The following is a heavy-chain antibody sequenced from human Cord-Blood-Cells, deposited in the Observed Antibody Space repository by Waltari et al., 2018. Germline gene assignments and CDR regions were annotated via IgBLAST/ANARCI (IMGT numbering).Heavy chain of an antibody. Sequence: QVQLVQSGAEVKKPGASVKVSCKAYGYTFTSYYMHWVRQAPGKGLEWMGIINPSGGSTSYPQKFQGRGTMTRDTSTSTVYMERSSLRSEDTAVYYCARDAPLLYVSGGSCYSYYYYYGMDVWGQGTTVTVSS. CDR3: ARDAPLLYVSGGSCYSYYYYYGMDV. D-gene: IGHD2-15*01. V-gene: IGHV1-46*01. CDR1: GYTFTSYY. CDR2: INPSGGST. J-gene: IGHJ6*02.